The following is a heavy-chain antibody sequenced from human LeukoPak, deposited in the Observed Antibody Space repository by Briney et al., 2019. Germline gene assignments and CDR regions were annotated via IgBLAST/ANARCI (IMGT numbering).Heavy chain of an antibody. CDR3: ARGPYYDFWSPYYMDV. Sequence: SETLSLTCTVSRSSISGYYWSWIRQPPGKGLEWIGYIYYSGSTNYNPSLKSRVTISIETSKNQFSLTLSSVTVADTAVYYCARGPYYDFWSPYYMDVWGKGTTVTISS. D-gene: IGHD3-3*01. CDR2: IYYSGST. CDR1: RSSISGYY. J-gene: IGHJ6*03. V-gene: IGHV4-59*01.